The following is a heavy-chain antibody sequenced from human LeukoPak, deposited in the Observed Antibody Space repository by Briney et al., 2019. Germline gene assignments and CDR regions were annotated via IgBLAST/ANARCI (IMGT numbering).Heavy chain of an antibody. CDR3: ANREGGYTYDPFDY. J-gene: IGHJ4*02. D-gene: IGHD5-18*01. CDR1: GFTFSTYA. V-gene: IGHV3-23*01. Sequence: PGGSLRLSCAASGFTFSTYAMSWVRQAPGRGLEWVSAISGSSDTTYYADSVKGRFTISRDNSKNTLHLQMNSLRAEDTAVYYCANREGGYTYDPFDYWGREPWSPSPQ. CDR2: ISGSSDTT.